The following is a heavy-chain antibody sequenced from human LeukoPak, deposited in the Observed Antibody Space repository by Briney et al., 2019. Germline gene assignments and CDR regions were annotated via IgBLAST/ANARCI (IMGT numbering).Heavy chain of an antibody. J-gene: IGHJ4*02. D-gene: IGHD3-3*01. CDR2: ISSSSSYI. V-gene: IGHV3-21*01. Sequence: GGSLRLSCAASGFTFSSYSMNWVRQAPGKGLEWVSSISSSSSYIYYADSVKGRFPISRDNAKNSLYLQMNSLRAEDTAVYYCARDSDFWSGYSYWGQGTLVTVSS. CDR1: GFTFSSYS. CDR3: ARDSDFWSGYSY.